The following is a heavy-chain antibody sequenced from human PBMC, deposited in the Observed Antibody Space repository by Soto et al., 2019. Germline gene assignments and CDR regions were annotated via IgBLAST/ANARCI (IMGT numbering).Heavy chain of an antibody. CDR2: ISGSGGTI. J-gene: IGHJ4*02. Sequence: EVQLVESGGGMVQPGGSLRVSCAASGFTLSSYSMHWVRQAPGKGLEWVSYISGSGGTIYYADSVKGRFTISRDNAKNSLSVQMNSLRDEDTAVYFCARETGLRSSRWSYYFEFWGQGTRVTVSS. V-gene: IGHV3-48*02. D-gene: IGHD6-19*01. CDR3: ARETGLRSSRWSYYFEF. CDR1: GFTLSSYS.